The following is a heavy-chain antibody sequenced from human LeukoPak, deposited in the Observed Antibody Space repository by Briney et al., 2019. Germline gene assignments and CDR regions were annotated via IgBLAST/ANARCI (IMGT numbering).Heavy chain of an antibody. Sequence: GGSLRLSCAASGFTFDDYAMHWVRQAPGKGLEWVSGISWNSGSIGYADSVKGRFTISRDNAKNSLYLQMNSLRAEDTALYYCAKGLNYDILTGYYNGMDVWGQGTTVTVSS. CDR1: GFTFDDYA. D-gene: IGHD3-9*01. J-gene: IGHJ6*02. CDR2: ISWNSGSI. CDR3: AKGLNYDILTGYYNGMDV. V-gene: IGHV3-9*01.